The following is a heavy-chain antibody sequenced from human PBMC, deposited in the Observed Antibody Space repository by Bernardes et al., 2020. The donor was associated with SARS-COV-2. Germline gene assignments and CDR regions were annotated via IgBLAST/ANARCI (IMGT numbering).Heavy chain of an antibody. CDR3: GKDGERGYDMDA. D-gene: IGHD2-2*01. V-gene: IGHV3-48*02. J-gene: IGHJ6*02. Sequence: GGSLRLSCAASGFTFSSYPMNWVRQAPGKGLEWLSYISADSGSKYYADSVRARFTISRDNAKNSLFLQMNSLSDEDSAVYYCGKDGERGYDMDAWGQGTTVTVSS. CDR1: GFTFSSYP. CDR2: ISADSGSK.